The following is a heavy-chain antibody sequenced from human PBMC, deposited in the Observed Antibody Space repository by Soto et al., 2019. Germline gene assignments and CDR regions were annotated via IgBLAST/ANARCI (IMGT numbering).Heavy chain of an antibody. Sequence: GGSLRLSCAASGFTFSSYAMSWVRQAPGKGLEWVSAISGSGGSTYYADSVKGRFTISRDNSKNTLYLQMNSLRAEDTAVYYCAKAIDFWSGYKEYNWFDPWGQGTLVTVSS. CDR1: GFTFSSYA. CDR2: ISGSGGST. D-gene: IGHD3-3*01. V-gene: IGHV3-23*01. CDR3: AKAIDFWSGYKEYNWFDP. J-gene: IGHJ5*02.